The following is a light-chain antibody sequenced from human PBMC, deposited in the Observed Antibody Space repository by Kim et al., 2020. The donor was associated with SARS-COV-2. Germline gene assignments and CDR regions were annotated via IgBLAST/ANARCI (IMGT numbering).Light chain of an antibody. J-gene: IGLJ3*02. V-gene: IGLV6-57*02. CDR2: EDN. CDR1: SGSIASNY. Sequence: GKTVTISCTGSSGSIASNYVQWYQQRPGSAPTTVIYEDNQRPSGVPDRFSGSIDSSSISASLTNSGLKTEDEADYYCQSYDSSNQVFGGGTQLTVL. CDR3: QSYDSSNQV.